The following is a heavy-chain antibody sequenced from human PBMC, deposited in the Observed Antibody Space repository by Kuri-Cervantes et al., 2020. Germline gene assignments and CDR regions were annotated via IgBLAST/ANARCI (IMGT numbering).Heavy chain of an antibody. D-gene: IGHD3-22*01. V-gene: IGHV4-38-2*01. Sequence: GSLRLSCAVSGYSITSGYYWAWIRQPPGKGLEWIGSVYHSGDTYYNPSLKSRVTISVDTSKNQFSLKLSSVTAADTAMYYCVRTYYYDSSGYSHWGQGTLVTVSS. CDR3: VRTYYYDSSGYSH. J-gene: IGHJ4*02. CDR2: VYHSGDT. CDR1: GYSITSGYY.